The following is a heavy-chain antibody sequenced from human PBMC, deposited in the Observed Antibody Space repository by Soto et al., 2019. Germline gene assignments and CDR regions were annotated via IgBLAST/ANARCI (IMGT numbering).Heavy chain of an antibody. Sequence: QVQLVESGGGVVQPGRSLRLSCAASGFTFSSHAMHWVRQAPGKGLEWVAAVSYDGNTKYYADSVQGRFTIFRDNSKNTLLLQMNSLRAEDTALYYCAREVRYFDWGQGTLVTVSS. CDR1: GFTFSSHA. V-gene: IGHV3-30-3*01. J-gene: IGHJ4*02. CDR2: VSYDGNTK. D-gene: IGHD3-9*01. CDR3: AREVRYFD.